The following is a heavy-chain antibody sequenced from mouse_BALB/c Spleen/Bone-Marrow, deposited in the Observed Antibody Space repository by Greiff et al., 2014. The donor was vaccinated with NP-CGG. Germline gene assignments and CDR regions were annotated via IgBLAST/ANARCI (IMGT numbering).Heavy chain of an antibody. CDR1: GFNIKDYY. CDR3: NARGDDDYDAMDY. CDR2: IDPENGDT. D-gene: IGHD2-12*01. V-gene: IGHV14-4*02. Sequence: EVQLVESGAGLVRSGASVRLSCTASGFNIKDYYVHWVKQRPEQGLEWIGWIDPENGDTEYAPKFQGEATMTADTSSNTAYLHLSSLPSEGSAVYYCNARGDDDYDAMDYWGQGASLTVSS. J-gene: IGHJ4*01.